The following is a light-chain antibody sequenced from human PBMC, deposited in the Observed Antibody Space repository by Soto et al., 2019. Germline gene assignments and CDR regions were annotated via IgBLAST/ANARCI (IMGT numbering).Light chain of an antibody. Sequence: QSALTQPASVSGSPGQSITISCTGTSSDVVGYNYVSWYQQHPGKAPKLMIYDVSNRPSGVSNRFSGSKSGNTASLTISGLQAEDEADYYCSSYTSSLDVFGTGTKVTVL. J-gene: IGLJ1*01. CDR1: SSDVVGYNY. CDR3: SSYTSSLDV. V-gene: IGLV2-14*01. CDR2: DVS.